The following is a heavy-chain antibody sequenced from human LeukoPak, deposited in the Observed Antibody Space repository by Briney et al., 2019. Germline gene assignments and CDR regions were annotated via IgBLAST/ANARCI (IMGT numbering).Heavy chain of an antibody. CDR2: INHSGST. D-gene: IGHD5-18*01. V-gene: IGHV4-34*01. Sequence: PSETLPLTCAVYGGSFSGYYWSWIRQPPGKGLEWIGEINHSGSTNYNPSLKSRVTISVDTSKNQFSLKLSSVTAADTAVYYCARGRRRIQLWYRKDYYYYYMDVWGKGTTVTVSS. CDR3: ARGRRRIQLWYRKDYYYYYMDV. CDR1: GGSFSGYY. J-gene: IGHJ6*03.